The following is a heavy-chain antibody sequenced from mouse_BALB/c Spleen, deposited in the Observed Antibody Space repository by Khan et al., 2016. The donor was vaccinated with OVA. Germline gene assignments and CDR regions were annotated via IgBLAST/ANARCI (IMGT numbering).Heavy chain of an antibody. V-gene: IGHV9-3-1*01. Sequence: QIQLVQSGPELKKPGETVKISCKASGYTFTNYGMTWVKQAPGKGLKWMGWINTYTGEPTYADDFKGRFAFSLETYATTASLQINNLKNEDTATYFCARVGNYWYFDVWGAGTTVTVSS. CDR1: GYTFTNYG. CDR3: ARVGNYWYFDV. CDR2: INTYTGEP. D-gene: IGHD2-1*01. J-gene: IGHJ1*01.